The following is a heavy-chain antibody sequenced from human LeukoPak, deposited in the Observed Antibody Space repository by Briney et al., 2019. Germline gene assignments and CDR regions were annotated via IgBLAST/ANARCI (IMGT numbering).Heavy chain of an antibody. CDR1: GFTLSTSG. J-gene: IGHJ4*02. CDR3: ARGGGSSGSYYSLSD. V-gene: IGHV3-21*01. D-gene: IGHD1-26*01. Sequence: GGSLRLSCAASGFTLSTSGMNWVRQAPGKGLEWVSSISSSSSYIYYADSVKGRFSISRDNAKNSLYLQMNSLRAEDTAVYYCARGGGSSGSYYSLSDWGQGTLVTVSS. CDR2: ISSSSSYI.